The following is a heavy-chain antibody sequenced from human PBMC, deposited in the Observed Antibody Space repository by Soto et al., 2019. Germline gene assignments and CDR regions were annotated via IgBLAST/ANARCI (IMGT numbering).Heavy chain of an antibody. Sequence: GGSLRLSCAASGFTFSDYYMSWIRQAPGKGLEWVSYISSSSSYTNYADSVKGRFTISRDNAKNSLYLQMNSLRAEDTAAYYCAAHGSGGLRIDYWGQGTLVTVSS. CDR3: AAHGSGGLRIDY. J-gene: IGHJ4*02. D-gene: IGHD3-10*01. CDR1: GFTFSDYY. CDR2: ISSSSSYT. V-gene: IGHV3-11*06.